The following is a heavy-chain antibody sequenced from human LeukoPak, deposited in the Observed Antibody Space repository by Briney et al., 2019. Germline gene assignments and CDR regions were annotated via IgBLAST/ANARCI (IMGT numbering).Heavy chain of an antibody. V-gene: IGHV3-64*01. Sequence: GGSLRLSCAASGFTFSSYAMHWVRQAPGKGLEYVSAINSNGGSTYYANSVKGRFTISRDNSKNTLYLQMGSLRAEDMAVYYCARARNMVRGGSWFDPWGQGTLVTVSS. CDR1: GFTFSSYA. J-gene: IGHJ5*02. CDR3: ARARNMVRGGSWFDP. CDR2: INSNGGST. D-gene: IGHD3-10*01.